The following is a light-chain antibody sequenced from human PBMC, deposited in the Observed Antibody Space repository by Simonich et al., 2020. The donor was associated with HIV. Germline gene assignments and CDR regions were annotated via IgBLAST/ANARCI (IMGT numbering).Light chain of an antibody. CDR2: LNSDGSH. V-gene: IGLV4-69*01. J-gene: IGLJ2*01. CDR3: QTWGTGIRV. Sequence: QLVLTQSPSASASLGASVKLTFTLSSGHSSYAIAWHQLQPEKGPRYLMKLNSDGSHSKGDGIPDRFSGSSSGAERYLTISSLQSEDEADYYCQTWGTGIRVFGGGTKLTVL. CDR1: SGHSSYA.